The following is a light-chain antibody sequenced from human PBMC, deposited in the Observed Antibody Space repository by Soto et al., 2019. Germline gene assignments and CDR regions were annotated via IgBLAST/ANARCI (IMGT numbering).Light chain of an antibody. CDR3: QQTYSTPWT. Sequence: DIQMTQSPSSLSASVGDSVTITCRASQNINSYLNWYQQRPGKAPKLLIHDASILQSGVPSRFSGSGSGTEFALTINSLQPEDIATIYCQQTYSTPWTFGKGTKVDIK. V-gene: IGKV1-39*01. CDR2: DAS. J-gene: IGKJ1*01. CDR1: QNINSY.